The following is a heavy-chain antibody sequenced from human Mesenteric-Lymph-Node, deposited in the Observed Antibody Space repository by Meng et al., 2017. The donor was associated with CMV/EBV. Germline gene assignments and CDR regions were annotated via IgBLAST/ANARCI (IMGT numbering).Heavy chain of an antibody. J-gene: IGHJ3*02. CDR2: IYHSGST. V-gene: IGHV4-38-2*02. CDR3: ARDRATTGI. D-gene: IGHD4-17*01. CDR1: GYSISSGYY. Sequence: SETLSLTCTVSGYSISSGYYWGWIRQPPGKGLEWIGSIYHSGSTYYNPSLKSRVTISVDTSKNQFSLKLSSVTAADTAVYYCARDRATTGIWGQGTMVTVSS.